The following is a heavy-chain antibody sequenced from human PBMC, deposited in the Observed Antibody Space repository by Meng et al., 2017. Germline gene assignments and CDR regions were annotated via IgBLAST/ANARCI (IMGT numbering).Heavy chain of an antibody. CDR1: GFTFSCYA. J-gene: IGHJ2*01. CDR3: ARSISSSPQNYWYFDL. Sequence: QVQMSGSGGVLVQLGRSLRLSCAASGFTFSCYAMHWVRQAPGKGLEWVAVIWYDGSNKYYADSVKGRFTISRDNSKNTLYLQMNSLRAEDTAVYYCARSISSSPQNYWYFDLWGRGTLVTVSS. D-gene: IGHD6-6*01. V-gene: IGHV3-33*08. CDR2: IWYDGSNK.